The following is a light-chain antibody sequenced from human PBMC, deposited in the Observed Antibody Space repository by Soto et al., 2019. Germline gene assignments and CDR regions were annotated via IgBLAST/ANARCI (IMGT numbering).Light chain of an antibody. CDR3: QQYGSF. J-gene: IGKJ4*01. CDR1: QSVSSSY. V-gene: IGKV3-20*01. Sequence: EIVLTQSPGTLSLSPGERATLSCRSSQSVSSSYLAWDQQKPGQAPRLLVYGASSRAPGIPDRFSGSGSGTDFTLTISRLEPEDFAVYYCQQYGSFFGGGTKVDIK. CDR2: GAS.